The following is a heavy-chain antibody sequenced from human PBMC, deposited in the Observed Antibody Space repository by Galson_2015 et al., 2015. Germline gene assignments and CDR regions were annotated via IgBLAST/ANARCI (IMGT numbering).Heavy chain of an antibody. J-gene: IGHJ4*01. Sequence: SLRLSCAASGFTFSSYGMHWVRQAPGKGLEWVAVISYDGSNKYYADSVKGRFTISRDNSKNTLYLQMNSLRAEDTAVYYCAKDLQGPRFDDWGHGTLVTVSS. CDR2: ISYDGSNK. V-gene: IGHV3-30*18. CDR3: AKDLQGPRFDD. CDR1: GFTFSSYG.